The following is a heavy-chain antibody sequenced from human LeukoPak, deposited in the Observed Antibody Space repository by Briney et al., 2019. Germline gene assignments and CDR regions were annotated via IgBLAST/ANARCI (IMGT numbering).Heavy chain of an antibody. D-gene: IGHD1-26*01. CDR1: GFTFSSYG. J-gene: IGHJ4*02. V-gene: IGHV3-23*01. CDR3: AKRVGVPGRYCDY. Sequence: GGSLRLSCAASGFTFSSYGMSWVRQAPGKGLEWVSGISGSGSNTYYADSVKGRFTISRDNSKNTLFLQMNSLTAEDTAVYYCAKRVGVPGRYCDYWGQGTLVTVSS. CDR2: ISGSGSNT.